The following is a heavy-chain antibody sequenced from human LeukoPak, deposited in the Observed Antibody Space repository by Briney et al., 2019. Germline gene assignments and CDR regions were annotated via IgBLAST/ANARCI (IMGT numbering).Heavy chain of an antibody. Sequence: ASVNVSCKASGYTFTSSDINWVRQAAGQGLEWMGWINPNSGRTGYAQKFQGRVTMTANTSISTAYMELRSLRFDDTAVYYCARGRSGLAAAGTYDYWGQGTLITVSS. J-gene: IGHJ4*02. CDR2: INPNSGRT. CDR3: ARGRSGLAAAGTYDY. D-gene: IGHD6-13*01. CDR1: GYTFTSSD. V-gene: IGHV1-8*01.